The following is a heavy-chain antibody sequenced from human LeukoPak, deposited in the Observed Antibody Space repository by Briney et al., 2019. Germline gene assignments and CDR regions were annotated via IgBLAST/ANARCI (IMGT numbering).Heavy chain of an antibody. D-gene: IGHD6-19*01. CDR3: ARPNSRGWRGAIDY. CDR1: GYTFTSYG. V-gene: IGHV1-18*01. J-gene: IGHJ4*02. CDR2: ISAYNGNT. Sequence: GASVKVSCKASGYTFTSYGISWVRQAPGQGLEWMGWISAYNGNTNYAQKLQGRVTMTTDTSTSTAYMWLRSLRSDDTAVYYCARPNSRGWRGAIDYGGQGTLVTVSS.